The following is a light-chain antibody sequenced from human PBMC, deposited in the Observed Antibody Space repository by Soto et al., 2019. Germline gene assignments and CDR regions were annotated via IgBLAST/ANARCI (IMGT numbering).Light chain of an antibody. CDR3: QQYGSSPPYT. CDR2: GAS. J-gene: IGKJ2*01. V-gene: IGKV3-20*01. CDR1: QSVSSSY. Sequence: EIVLTQSAGTLSLSPGERATLSCRASQSVSSSYLAWYQQKPGQAPRLLIYGASSSATRIPDRFSGSGAGTDFTLTISRLEPEDFAVYYCQQYGSSPPYTFGQGTKLEIK.